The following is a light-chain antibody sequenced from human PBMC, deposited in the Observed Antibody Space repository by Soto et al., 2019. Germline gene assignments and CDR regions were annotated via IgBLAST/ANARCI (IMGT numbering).Light chain of an antibody. Sequence: EVVLTPSPATLSLSPGERATLSCRASENVRTFVDWYQQKPGQAPRLLIYGASNRATGIPARFSGSGSGTDFTLTISDLEPEDFAVYYCQQHSHWPPWTFGQGTKVDI. J-gene: IGKJ1*01. CDR1: ENVRTF. CDR3: QQHSHWPPWT. V-gene: IGKV3-11*01. CDR2: GAS.